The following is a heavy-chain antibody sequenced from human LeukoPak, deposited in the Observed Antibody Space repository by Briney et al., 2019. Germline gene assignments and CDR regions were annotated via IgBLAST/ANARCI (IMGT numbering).Heavy chain of an antibody. V-gene: IGHV3-11*01. CDR1: GFTFSDYY. CDR3: AREGHTYGSDY. J-gene: IGHJ4*02. D-gene: IGHD3-10*01. Sequence: PGGSLRLSCTASGFTFSDYYMSWIRQAPGKGLEWVSYVSQSGNTIYSADSVKGRFTFSRDNGKNSLYLQMNSLRAEDTGIYYCAREGHTYGSDYWGQRTLVTVSS. CDR2: VSQSGNTI.